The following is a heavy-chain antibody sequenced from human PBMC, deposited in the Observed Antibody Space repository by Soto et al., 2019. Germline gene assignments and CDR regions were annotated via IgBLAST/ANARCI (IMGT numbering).Heavy chain of an antibody. CDR3: STEFRRGVGYNNWVDP. J-gene: IGHJ5*02. Sequence: PGGSLRLCCTASGFTFSSYEMNWVRQAPGKGLEWVSYISSSGSTIYYADSVKGRFTISRDNAKNSLYLQMNSLRAEDTAVYYCSTEFRRGVGYNNWVDPWGQGTLVTVSS. V-gene: IGHV3-48*03. CDR1: GFTFSSYE. CDR2: ISSSGSTI. D-gene: IGHD3-3*01.